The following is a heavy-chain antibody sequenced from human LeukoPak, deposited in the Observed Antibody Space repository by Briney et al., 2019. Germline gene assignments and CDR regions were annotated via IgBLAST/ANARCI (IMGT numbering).Heavy chain of an antibody. CDR3: ARRGYCRGGSCYSFDY. D-gene: IGHD2-15*01. J-gene: IGHJ4*02. CDR2: IYYSGST. V-gene: IGHV4-59*08. Sequence: SETLSLTCTVSGGSISGYYWSWIRQPPGKGLEYIGHIYYSGSTNYNPSLESRVTILVDTSKNQFSLRLSSVTAADTALYYCARRGYCRGGSCYSFDYWGQGTLVTVSS. CDR1: GGSISGYY.